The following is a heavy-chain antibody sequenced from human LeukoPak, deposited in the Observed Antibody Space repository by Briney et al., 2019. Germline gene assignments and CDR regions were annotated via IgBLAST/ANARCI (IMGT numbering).Heavy chain of an antibody. D-gene: IGHD3-22*01. CDR1: GFTFSNYW. J-gene: IGHJ4*02. V-gene: IGHV3-7*01. CDR3: ARDYYDSSGYSYYFDY. Sequence: GGSLRLSCAASGFTFSNYWMSWVRQAPGKGLEWVANIKQDGSEKYYVDSVKGRFTISRDNAKNSLYLQMNSLRAEDTAVYYCARDYYDSSGYSYYFDYWGQGTLATVSS. CDR2: IKQDGSEK.